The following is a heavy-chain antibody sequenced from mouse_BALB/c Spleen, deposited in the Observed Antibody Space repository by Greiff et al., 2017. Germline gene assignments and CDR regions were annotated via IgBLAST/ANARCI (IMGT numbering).Heavy chain of an antibody. CDR3: ARDSTMITIYAMDY. J-gene: IGHJ4*01. CDR1: GFSLTSYG. CDR2: IWAGGST. V-gene: IGHV2-9*02. Sequence: VKLMESGPGLVAPSQSLSITCTVSGFSLTSYGVHWVRQPPGKGLEWLGVIWAGGSTNYNSALMSRLSISKDNSKSQVFLKMNSLQTDDTAMYYCARDSTMITIYAMDYWGQGTSVTVSS. D-gene: IGHD2-4*01.